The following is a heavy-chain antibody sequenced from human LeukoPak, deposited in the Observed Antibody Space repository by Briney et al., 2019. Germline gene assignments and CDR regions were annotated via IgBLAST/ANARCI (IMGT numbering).Heavy chain of an antibody. V-gene: IGHV1-8*01. CDR3: ARDINYYGSGSYYNAEGY. D-gene: IGHD3-10*01. Sequence: ASVKVSCKASGYTFTSYDINWVRQATGQGLEWMGWMNPNSGNTGYAQKFQGRVTMTRNTSISTAYMELSSLRSEDTAVYYCARDINYYGSGSYYNAEGYWGQGTLVTVSS. J-gene: IGHJ4*02. CDR2: MNPNSGNT. CDR1: GYTFTSYD.